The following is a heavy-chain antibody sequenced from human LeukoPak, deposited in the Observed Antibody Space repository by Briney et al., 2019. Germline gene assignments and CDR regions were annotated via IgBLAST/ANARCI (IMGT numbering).Heavy chain of an antibody. CDR1: GGSFSGYY. J-gene: IGHJ4*02. Sequence: SETLSLTCAVYGGSFSGYYWSWIRQPPGKGLEWIGEINHSGSTNYNPSLKSRVTISVDTSKNQFSLKLSSVTAADTAVYYCARERHGHPFDSWGQGTLVTVSS. V-gene: IGHV4-34*01. CDR2: INHSGST. CDR3: ARERHGHPFDS.